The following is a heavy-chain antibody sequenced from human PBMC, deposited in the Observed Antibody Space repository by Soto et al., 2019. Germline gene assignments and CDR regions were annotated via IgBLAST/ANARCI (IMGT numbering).Heavy chain of an antibody. CDR2: ISYDGSNK. J-gene: IGHJ4*02. D-gene: IGHD5-18*01. CDR1: GFTFGSYG. CDR3: AKGSTAMTYFDY. V-gene: IGHV3-30*18. Sequence: QVQLVESGGGVAQPGRSLRFSGAASGFTFGSYGMHWVRQAPGKGLEWVAVISYDGSNKYYADSVKGRFTISRDNSKNTLYLQMNSLRAEDTAVYYCAKGSTAMTYFDYWGQGTLVTVSS.